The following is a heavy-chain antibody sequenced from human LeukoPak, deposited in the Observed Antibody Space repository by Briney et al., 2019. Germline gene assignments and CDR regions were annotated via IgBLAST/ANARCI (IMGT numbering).Heavy chain of an antibody. J-gene: IGHJ4*02. CDR1: GGSISSSSYP. Sequence: IPSETLSLTCTVSGGSISSSSYPWAWIRQPPGKGLEWIGNIYYTGSTNYNPSLKSRVIMSVDTSKNQFSLKLSSVTAADTAVYYCARAQWLDSFDYWGQGTLVTVSS. V-gene: IGHV4-39*01. CDR2: IYYTGST. D-gene: IGHD6-19*01. CDR3: ARAQWLDSFDY.